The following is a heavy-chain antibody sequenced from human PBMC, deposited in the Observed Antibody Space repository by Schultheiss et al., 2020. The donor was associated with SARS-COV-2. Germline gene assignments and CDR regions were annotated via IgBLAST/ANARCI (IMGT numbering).Heavy chain of an antibody. V-gene: IGHV3-7*01. Sequence: GGSLRLSCAASGFTFSSYWMSWVRQAPGKGLEWVANIKQDGSEKYYVDSVKGRFTISRDNAKNSLYLQMNSLRAEDTAVYYCAREDYYDSSGYRFEAFDIWGQGTKVTVSS. CDR1: GFTFSSYW. CDR3: AREDYYDSSGYRFEAFDI. CDR2: IKQDGSEK. D-gene: IGHD3-22*01. J-gene: IGHJ3*02.